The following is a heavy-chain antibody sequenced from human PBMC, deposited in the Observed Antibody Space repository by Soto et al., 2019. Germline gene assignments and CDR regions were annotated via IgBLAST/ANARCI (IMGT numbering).Heavy chain of an antibody. Sequence: GGSLRLSCAASGFTVSSNYMSWVRQAPGKGLEWVSVIYSGGSTYYADSVKGRFTISRDNSKNTLYLQMNSLRAEDTAVYYCASARGYYDTSGYSGYCFDYWGQGTLVTVSS. CDR3: ASARGYYDTSGYSGYCFDY. D-gene: IGHD3-22*01. V-gene: IGHV3-53*01. J-gene: IGHJ4*02. CDR1: GFTVSSNY. CDR2: IYSGGST.